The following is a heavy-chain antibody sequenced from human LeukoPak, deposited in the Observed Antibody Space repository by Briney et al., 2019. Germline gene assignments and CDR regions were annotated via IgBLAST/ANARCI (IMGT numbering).Heavy chain of an antibody. CDR1: GYTFASYG. CDR3: ARGYSSSWYDVYSSGMDV. D-gene: IGHD6-13*01. CDR2: SGVYNGNT. J-gene: IGHJ6*01. Sequence: ASVKVSCKASGYTFASYGIRWVRQAAAQGPEGMGWSGVYNGNTNHAQQLHGRVTMTTVTSTSTAYMVLRTVRSDDRAVYYCARGYSSSWYDVYSSGMDVWRQGTTVTVSS. V-gene: IGHV1-18*01.